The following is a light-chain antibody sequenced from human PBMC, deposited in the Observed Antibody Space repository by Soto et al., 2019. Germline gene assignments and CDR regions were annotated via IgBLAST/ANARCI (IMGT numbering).Light chain of an antibody. J-gene: IGLJ2*01. CDR1: SSNIGSNY. CDR3: AAWDDSLSGQVV. CDR2: RNN. Sequence: QAVVTQPPSASGTPGQRVTISCSGSSSNIGSNYVYWYQQLPGTAPKLLIYRNNQRPSGVPDRFSGSKSGTSASLAISGLRCEDEADYYCAAWDDSLSGQVVFGGGTKVTVL. V-gene: IGLV1-47*01.